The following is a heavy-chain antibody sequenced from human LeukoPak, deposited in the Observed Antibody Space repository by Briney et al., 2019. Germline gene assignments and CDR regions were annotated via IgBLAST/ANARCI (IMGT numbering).Heavy chain of an antibody. Sequence: SETLSLTCAVYGGSFCGYYCSWIRQPPGRGLEWIGAIINSGSTNYNPSLKSRVTISVDTSKNQFSLKLSSVTAADTAVYYCARGRGVVVPAAISITYYYYGMDVWGQGTTVTVSS. CDR1: GGSFCGYY. D-gene: IGHD2-2*02. V-gene: IGHV4-34*01. CDR2: IINSGST. CDR3: ARGRGVVVPAAISITYYYYGMDV. J-gene: IGHJ6*02.